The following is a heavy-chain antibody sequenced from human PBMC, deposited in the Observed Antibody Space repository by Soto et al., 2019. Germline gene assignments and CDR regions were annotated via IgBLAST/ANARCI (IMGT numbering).Heavy chain of an antibody. J-gene: IGHJ4*02. CDR2: ITKSGSSA. V-gene: IGHV3-11*01. CDR1: GFIFSHHY. D-gene: IGHD3-10*01. Sequence: RGPLILSCAASGFIFSHHYMGWIRQAPGEGLEWLSYITKSGSSARYADSVNGRITISRDNTKNSLFLQMNSLRDEDTGIYCCVRGPNYGAWVDYIDNWGQGTLVTVSS. CDR3: VRGPNYGAWVDYIDN.